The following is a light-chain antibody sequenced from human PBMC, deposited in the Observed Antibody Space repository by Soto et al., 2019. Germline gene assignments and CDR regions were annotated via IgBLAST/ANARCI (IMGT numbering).Light chain of an antibody. CDR1: QSVSSN. CDR2: GAS. V-gene: IGKV3-15*01. J-gene: IGKJ4*01. Sequence: EIVMTQSPATLSVSPGEIATLYFSASQSVSSNLAWYQQTPGQAPRLLIYGASTRATGIPASFSGSVSGTEFTLTISRLQSEDFAVYFCQQRTDWLTFGGGTKVDIK. CDR3: QQRTDWLT.